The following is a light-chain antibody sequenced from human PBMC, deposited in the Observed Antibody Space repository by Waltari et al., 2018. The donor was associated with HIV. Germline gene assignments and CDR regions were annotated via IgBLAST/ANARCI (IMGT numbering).Light chain of an antibody. J-gene: IGKJ2*01. CDR1: QSVLYSSNNRNY. Sequence: DIVMTQSPDSLAVSLAERATITCKSSQSVLYSSNNRNYLAWYQQKPGQPPKLLIYWASTRESGVPDRFSGSGSGTDFSLTISSLQAEDVAVYYCQQYYSTPPYTFGQGTKLEMK. CDR2: WAS. CDR3: QQYYSTPPYT. V-gene: IGKV4-1*01.